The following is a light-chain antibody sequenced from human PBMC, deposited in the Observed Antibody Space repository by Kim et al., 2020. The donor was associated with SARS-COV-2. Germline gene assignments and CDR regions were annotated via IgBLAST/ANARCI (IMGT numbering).Light chain of an antibody. J-gene: IGLJ2*01. CDR1: TIEFGGYNY. V-gene: IGLV2-11*03. CDR3: CSYASSYTLV. Sequence: GQSGTITCTRTTIEFGGYNYVAWCQPHPGEAPTLMINDVSQRPSGVPDRFSGSKSGNTASLTISGLQAEDEADYYCCSYASSYTLVFGGGTKLTVL. CDR2: DVS.